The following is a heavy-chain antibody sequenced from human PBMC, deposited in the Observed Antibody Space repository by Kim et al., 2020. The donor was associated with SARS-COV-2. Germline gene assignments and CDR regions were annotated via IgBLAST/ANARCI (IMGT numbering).Heavy chain of an antibody. V-gene: IGHV4-39*07. J-gene: IGHJ3*02. CDR2: MYYSRRT. CDR3: ARGPVDTAMVWAFDI. CDR1: GGSISSTSYY. D-gene: IGHD5-18*01. Sequence: SETLSLTCTVSGGSISSTSYYWGWIRQSPGKGLEWIGNMYYSRRTYYNPSLKSRVTISVDTSKNQFSLKLSSVTAADTAVYYCARGPVDTAMVWAFDIWGQGTMVTVSS.